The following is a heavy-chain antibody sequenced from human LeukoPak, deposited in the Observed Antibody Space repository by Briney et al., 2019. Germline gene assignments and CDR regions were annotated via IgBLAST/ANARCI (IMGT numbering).Heavy chain of an antibody. V-gene: IGHV3-74*01. Sequence: GGSLRLSCAASGLTFRDFWMHWVRQPPGKGLVWVALVKGDGRTTIYADSVKGRFTISRDNAKNTLYLQMNSLRADDSGVYYCATGHSYGYDYWGQGVLVTVSS. J-gene: IGHJ4*02. D-gene: IGHD5-18*01. CDR1: GLTFRDFW. CDR3: ATGHSYGYDY. CDR2: VKGDGRTT.